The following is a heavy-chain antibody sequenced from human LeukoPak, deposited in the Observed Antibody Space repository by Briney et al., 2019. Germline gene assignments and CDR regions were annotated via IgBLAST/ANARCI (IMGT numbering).Heavy chain of an antibody. V-gene: IGHV3-74*01. CDR1: GFTFSSYW. CDR3: ARATYGGYVLVLFDY. J-gene: IGHJ4*02. CDR2: INSDGSST. D-gene: IGHD5-12*01. Sequence: GGSLRLSCAASGFTFSSYWMHWVRQAPGKGLVWVSRINSDGSSTSYADSVKGRFTISRDNAKNTLYLQMNSLRAEGTAVYYCARATYGGYVLVLFDYWGQGTLVTVSS.